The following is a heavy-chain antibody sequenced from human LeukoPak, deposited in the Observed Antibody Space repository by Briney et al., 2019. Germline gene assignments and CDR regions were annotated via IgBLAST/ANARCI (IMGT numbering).Heavy chain of an antibody. CDR1: GFTFGAYA. Sequence: SGGSLRLSCTASGFTFGAYAMHWVRQVPGKGLEWVSLINKDGDATYYADSVNGRFTISRDNSKNSLYLQMNSLRAEDTAVYYCARGVLHDFQFDYWGQGTLVTVSS. CDR3: ARGVLHDFQFDY. J-gene: IGHJ4*02. V-gene: IGHV3-43*02. CDR2: INKDGDAT. D-gene: IGHD3-3*01.